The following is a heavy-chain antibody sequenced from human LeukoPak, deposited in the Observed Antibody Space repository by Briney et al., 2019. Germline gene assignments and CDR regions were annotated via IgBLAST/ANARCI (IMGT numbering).Heavy chain of an antibody. Sequence: SETLSLTCSVSGGSISSSSYYWGWIRQPPGKGLEWIGSIYYSGSTYYNRSLKSRVTISVDTSKNHFSLKLSSVTAADTAVYYCARHWGSTSSGVDYWGQGTLVTVSS. CDR2: IYYSGST. J-gene: IGHJ4*02. V-gene: IGHV4-39*01. CDR1: GGSISSSSYY. D-gene: IGHD2-2*01. CDR3: ARHWGSTSSGVDY.